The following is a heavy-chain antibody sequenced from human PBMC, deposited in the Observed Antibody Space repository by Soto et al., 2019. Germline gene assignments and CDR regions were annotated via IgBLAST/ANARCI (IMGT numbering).Heavy chain of an antibody. CDR3: ARPAHSSSWLSFSY. CDR2: IFWNDET. V-gene: IGHV2-26*01. Sequence: QVTLKESGPVLVKPTETLTLTCTVSGFSLSNARMGVSWIRQPPGKALEWLAHIFWNDETSYSPSLRSRLTISKDTSKSQVVLTMTTMDPVDTATYYCARPAHSSSWLSFSYWGQGTLVTVSS. J-gene: IGHJ4*02. D-gene: IGHD6-13*01. CDR1: GFSLSNARMG.